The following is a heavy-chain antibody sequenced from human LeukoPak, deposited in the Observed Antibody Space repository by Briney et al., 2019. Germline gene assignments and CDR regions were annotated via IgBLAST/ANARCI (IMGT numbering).Heavy chain of an antibody. V-gene: IGHV3-33*01. Sequence: NKYYADSVKGRFTISRDNSKTTLYLQMNSLRAEDTAVYYCARNGYSSSWYGYYYYYYMDVWGKGTTVTVSS. CDR3: ARNGYSSSWYGYYYYYYMDV. D-gene: IGHD6-13*01. CDR2: NK. J-gene: IGHJ6*03.